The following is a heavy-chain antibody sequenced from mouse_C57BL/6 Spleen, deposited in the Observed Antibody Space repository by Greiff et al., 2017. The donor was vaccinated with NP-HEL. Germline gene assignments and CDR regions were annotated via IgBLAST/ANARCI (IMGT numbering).Heavy chain of an antibody. V-gene: IGHV5-9-1*02. CDR2: ISSGGDYI. CDR1: GFTFSSYA. CDR3: TRDDYDRGDYYAMDY. Sequence: EVMLVESGEGLVKPGGSLKLSCAASGFTFSSYAMSWVRQTPEKRLEWVAYISSGGDYIYYADTVKGRFTISRDNARNTLYLQMSSLKSEDTAMYYCTRDDYDRGDYYAMDYWGQGTSVTVSS. D-gene: IGHD2-4*01. J-gene: IGHJ4*01.